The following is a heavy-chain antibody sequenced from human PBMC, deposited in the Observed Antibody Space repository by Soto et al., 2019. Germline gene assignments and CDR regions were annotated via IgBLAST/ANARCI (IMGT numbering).Heavy chain of an antibody. D-gene: IGHD2-15*01. CDR3: TTDLGYCSGGSCY. Sequence: PGGSLRLSCAASGFTFSNAWMSWVRQAPGKGLEWVGRIKSKTDGGTTDYAAPVKGRFTISRDDSKNTLYLQMNSLKTEDTAVYYCTTDLGYCSGGSCYSGQGTLVTVSS. CDR2: IKSKTDGGTT. CDR1: GFTFSNAW. V-gene: IGHV3-15*01. J-gene: IGHJ4*02.